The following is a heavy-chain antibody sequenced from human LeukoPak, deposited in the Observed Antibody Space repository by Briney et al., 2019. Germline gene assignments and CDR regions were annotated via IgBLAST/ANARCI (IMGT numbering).Heavy chain of an antibody. J-gene: IGHJ6*02. CDR1: GGCISSGGYS. D-gene: IGHD3-16*01. V-gene: IGHV4-30-2*01. Sequence: PSETLCLTCAVSGGCISSGGYSWSWIRQPPGKGLEWIGYIYHSGSTYYNPSLKSRVTISVDRSKNQFSLKLSSVTAADTAVYYCARGQGARYYYYYGMDVWGQGTTVTVSS. CDR2: IYHSGST. CDR3: ARGQGARYYYYYGMDV.